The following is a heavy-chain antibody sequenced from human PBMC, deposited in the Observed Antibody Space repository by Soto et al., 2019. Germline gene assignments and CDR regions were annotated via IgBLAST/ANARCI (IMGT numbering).Heavy chain of an antibody. Sequence: GGPLRLSCAASGFTFVSYAMSWARQAPGKGLEWVAVISYDGSNKYYADSVKGRFTISRDNSKNTLYLQMNSLRAEDTAVYYCARDISNYMDVWGQGTTVTVSS. CDR3: ARDISNYMDV. CDR1: GFTFVSYA. D-gene: IGHD1-20*01. CDR2: ISYDGSNK. V-gene: IGHV3-30-3*01. J-gene: IGHJ6*03.